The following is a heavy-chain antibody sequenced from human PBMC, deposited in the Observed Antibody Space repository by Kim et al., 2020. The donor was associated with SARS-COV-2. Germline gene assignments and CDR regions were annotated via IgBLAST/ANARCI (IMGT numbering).Heavy chain of an antibody. V-gene: IGHV3-30*18. Sequence: GGSLRLSCAASGFTFSSYGMHWVRQAPGKGLEWVAVISYDGSNKYYADSVKGRFTISRDNSKNTLYLQMNSLRAEDTAVYYCAKDPIKQWLAIYYFDYWG. CDR2: ISYDGSNK. J-gene: IGHJ4*01. CDR3: AKDPIKQWLAIYYFDY. CDR1: GFTFSSYG. D-gene: IGHD6-19*01.